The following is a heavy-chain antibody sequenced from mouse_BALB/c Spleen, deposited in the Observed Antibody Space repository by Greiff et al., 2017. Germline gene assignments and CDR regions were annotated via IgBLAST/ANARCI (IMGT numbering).Heavy chain of an antibody. Sequence: QVQLKESGAELAKPGASVKMSCKASGYTFTSYWMHWVKQRPGQGLEWIGYINPSTGYTEYNQKFKDKATLTADKSSSTAYMQLSSLTSEDSAVYYCARVGNGLFAYWGQGTLVTVSA. J-gene: IGHJ3*01. D-gene: IGHD2-1*01. CDR1: GYTFTSYW. V-gene: IGHV1-7*01. CDR2: INPSTGYT. CDR3: ARVGNGLFAY.